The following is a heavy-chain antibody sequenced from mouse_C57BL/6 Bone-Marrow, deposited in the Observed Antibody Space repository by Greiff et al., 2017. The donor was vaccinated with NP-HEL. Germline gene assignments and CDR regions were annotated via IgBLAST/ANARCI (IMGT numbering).Heavy chain of an antibody. CDR2: ISYDGSN. D-gene: IGHD1-1*01. Sequence: EVKLMESGPGLVKPSQSLSLTCSVTGYSITSGYYWNWIRQFPGNKLEWMGYISYDGSNNYNPSLKNRIPITRDTSKNQFFLKLNSVTTEDTATYYCARDWTTVVPMRYWGQGTSVTVSS. CDR3: ARDWTTVVPMRY. CDR1: GYSITSGYY. J-gene: IGHJ4*01. V-gene: IGHV3-6*01.